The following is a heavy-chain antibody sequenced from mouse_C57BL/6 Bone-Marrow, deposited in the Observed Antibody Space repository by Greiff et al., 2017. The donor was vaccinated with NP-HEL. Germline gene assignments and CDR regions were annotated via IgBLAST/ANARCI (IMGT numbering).Heavy chain of an antibody. CDR3: ARCGYGNYGAY. J-gene: IGHJ3*01. Sequence: QVQLKQSGAELARPGASVKLSCKASGYTFTSYGISWVKQRTGQGLEWIGEIYPRSGNTYYNEKFKGKATLTADKSSSTAYMELRSLTSEDSAVYFCARCGYGNYGAYGGQGTLVTVSA. D-gene: IGHD2-1*01. CDR1: GYTFTSYG. CDR2: IYPRSGNT. V-gene: IGHV1-81*01.